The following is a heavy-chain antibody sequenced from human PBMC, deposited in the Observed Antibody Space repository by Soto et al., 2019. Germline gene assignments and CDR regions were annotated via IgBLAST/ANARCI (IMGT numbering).Heavy chain of an antibody. CDR1: GFTFSSYG. J-gene: IGHJ4*02. CDR2: ISYDGSNK. Sequence: QVQLVESGGGVVQPGRSLRLSCAASGFTFSSYGMHWVRQAPGKGLEWVAVISYDGSNKYYADSVKRRFTISRDNSKNTLYLQMNSLRAEDTAVYYCAKGSTAMTYFDYWGQGTLVTVSS. D-gene: IGHD5-18*01. V-gene: IGHV3-30*18. CDR3: AKGSTAMTYFDY.